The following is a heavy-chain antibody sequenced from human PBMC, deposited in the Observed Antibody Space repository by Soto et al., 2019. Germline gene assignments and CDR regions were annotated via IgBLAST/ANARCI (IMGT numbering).Heavy chain of an antibody. CDR3: ARWYYYDSSGYYYYFDF. CDR2: IIPIFGTA. D-gene: IGHD3-22*01. Sequence: EASVKVSCKASGGTFSSHAINWVRQAPGQGLEWVGGIIPIFGTANYAQNFQGRVTITADESTSTTYMELSSLRSEDTAVYYCARWYYYDSSGYYYYFDFWGQGTLVTVSS. J-gene: IGHJ5*01. CDR1: GGTFSSHA. V-gene: IGHV1-69*13.